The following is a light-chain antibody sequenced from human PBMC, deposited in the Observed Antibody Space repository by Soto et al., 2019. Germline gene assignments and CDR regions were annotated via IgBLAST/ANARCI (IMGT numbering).Light chain of an antibody. Sequence: QSALTQPASVSGSPGQSITISCTGTSSDVEGYNLVSWYQQHPGKAPKLMIYEGSKRPSGVSNRFSGSKSGNTASLTISGLQAEDEADYYCCSYAGSSTYVFGTGTKVTVL. CDR1: SSDVEGYNL. CDR3: CSYAGSSTYV. J-gene: IGLJ1*01. CDR2: EGS. V-gene: IGLV2-23*01.